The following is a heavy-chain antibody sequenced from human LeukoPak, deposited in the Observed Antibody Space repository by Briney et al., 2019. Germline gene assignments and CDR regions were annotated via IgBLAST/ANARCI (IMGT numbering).Heavy chain of an antibody. Sequence: PGGSLRLSCAASGFTFSSYSMNWVRQAPGKGLEWVSYISSSSSTIYCADSVKGRFTISRDNAKNSLYLQMNSLRAEDTAVYYCARVGGSYHDSYYYGMDVWGQGTTVTVSS. J-gene: IGHJ6*02. CDR2: ISSSSSTI. CDR3: ARVGGSYHDSYYYGMDV. D-gene: IGHD1-26*01. V-gene: IGHV3-48*04. CDR1: GFTFSSYS.